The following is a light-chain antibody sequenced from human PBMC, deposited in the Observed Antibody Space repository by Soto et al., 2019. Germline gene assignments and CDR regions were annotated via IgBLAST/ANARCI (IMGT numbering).Light chain of an antibody. Sequence: QLVLTQPASVSGSPGQSITISCTGTSSDVGAYNYVSWYQHHPGKVPRLMIFDVSNRPSGVSNRFSGSKSGNTASLTISGLQAEDEADYYCCSYSRSSPYVFGAGPKLTVL. J-gene: IGLJ1*01. CDR1: SSDVGAYNY. CDR3: CSYSRSSPYV. V-gene: IGLV2-14*03. CDR2: DVS.